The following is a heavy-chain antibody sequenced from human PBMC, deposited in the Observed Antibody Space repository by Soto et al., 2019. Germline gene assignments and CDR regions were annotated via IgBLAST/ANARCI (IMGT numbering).Heavy chain of an antibody. Sequence: PSETLSLTCTVSGGSISSSSYYWGWIRQPPGKGLEWIGSIYYSGSTYYNPSLKSRVTISVDTSKNQFSLKLSSVTAADTAVYYCAGEVDTAMVTGHWGQGTLVTVSS. CDR3: AGEVDTAMVTGH. CDR1: GGSISSSSYY. D-gene: IGHD5-18*01. J-gene: IGHJ4*02. V-gene: IGHV4-39*01. CDR2: IYYSGST.